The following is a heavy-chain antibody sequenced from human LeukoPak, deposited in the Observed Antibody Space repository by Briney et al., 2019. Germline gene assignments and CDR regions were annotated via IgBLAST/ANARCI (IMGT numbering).Heavy chain of an antibody. J-gene: IGHJ6*04. D-gene: IGHD3-10*01. Sequence: GASVKVSCKASGVTSSSYAISWVRQAPGQGLKWMGGIIPIFGTANSATTCQGRVTITADESTSSAYMGLSTLTSEDTAVYYCASPSRPMVRGVIIISGYYYGMDVWSKGTTVTVSS. CDR1: GVTSSSYA. V-gene: IGHV1-69*13. CDR3: ASPSRPMVRGVIIISGYYYGMDV. CDR2: IIPIFGTA.